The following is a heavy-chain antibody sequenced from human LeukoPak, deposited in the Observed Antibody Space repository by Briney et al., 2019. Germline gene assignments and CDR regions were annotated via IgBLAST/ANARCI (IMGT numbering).Heavy chain of an antibody. CDR2: IYYSGNT. CDR3: ARRKAKTPNYFDY. V-gene: IGHV4-59*08. Sequence: KSSETLSLTCTVSGDSINDYYWTWIRQPPGKGLEWIGYIYYSGNTNYNPSLKSRVTISLDTSKNQFSLKLTSVTAADTAMYYCARRKAKTPNYFDYWGQGALVTVSS. CDR1: GDSINDYY. J-gene: IGHJ4*02.